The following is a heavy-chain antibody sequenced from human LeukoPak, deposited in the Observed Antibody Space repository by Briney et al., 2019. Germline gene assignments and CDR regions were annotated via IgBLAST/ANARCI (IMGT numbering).Heavy chain of an antibody. J-gene: IGHJ5*02. CDR1: GFTFSSYA. CDR2: ISYDGSNK. CDR3: AKGGLRDGYSYAS. D-gene: IGHD5-24*01. V-gene: IGHV3-30-3*01. Sequence: GGSLRLSCAASGFTFSSYAMHWVRQAPGKGLEWVAVISYDGSNKYYADSVNGRFTISRDNSKNTLSLQMNSLRAADTAVYYCAKGGLRDGYSYASWGQGTLITVSS.